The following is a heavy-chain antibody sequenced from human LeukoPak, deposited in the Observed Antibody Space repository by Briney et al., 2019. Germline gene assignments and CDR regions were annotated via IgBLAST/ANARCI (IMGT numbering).Heavy chain of an antibody. CDR1: GFTFSSYW. D-gene: IGHD4-11*01. CDR2: IYYSGST. Sequence: GSLRLSCAASGFTFSSYWMSWVRQAPGKGLEWIGYIYYSGSTNYNPSLKSRVTISVDTSKNQFSLKLNSVTAADTAVYYCARGPTVRDMDVWGKGTTVTVSS. J-gene: IGHJ6*03. V-gene: IGHV4-59*01. CDR3: ARGPTVRDMDV.